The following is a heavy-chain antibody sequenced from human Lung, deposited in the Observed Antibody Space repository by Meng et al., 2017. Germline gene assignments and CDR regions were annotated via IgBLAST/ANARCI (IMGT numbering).Heavy chain of an antibody. D-gene: IGHD6-13*01. CDR2: IDPNNDHT. J-gene: IGHJ4*02. Sequence: QLVQSWPEVKKPGASVKLSCNPSRYTFAGYGIHWLRQAPGQGLEWMGRIDPNNDHTQYAQNFQGRVTMTSDTSISTVYMELNVLRSDDTAVYYCARDEDISAAGKLFGDYWGQGTLVTVSS. V-gene: IGHV1-2*06. CDR3: ARDEDISAAGKLFGDY. CDR1: RYTFAGYG.